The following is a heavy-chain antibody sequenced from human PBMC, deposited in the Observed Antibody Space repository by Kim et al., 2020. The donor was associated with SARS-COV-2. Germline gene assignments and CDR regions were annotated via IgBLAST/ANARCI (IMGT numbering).Heavy chain of an antibody. D-gene: IGHD6-19*01. J-gene: IGHJ5*02. Sequence: ASVKVSCKASGYTFTSYGISWVRQAPGQGLEWMGWISAYNGNTNYAQKLQGRVTMTTDTSTSTAYMELRSLRSDDTAVYYCARDLISGWRTSGFDPWGQGTLVTVSS. CDR1: GYTFTSYG. CDR3: ARDLISGWRTSGFDP. V-gene: IGHV1-18*01. CDR2: ISAYNGNT.